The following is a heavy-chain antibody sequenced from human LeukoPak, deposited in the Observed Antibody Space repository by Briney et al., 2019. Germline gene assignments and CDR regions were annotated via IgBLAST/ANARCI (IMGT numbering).Heavy chain of an antibody. CDR2: IYHSGST. V-gene: IGHV4-38-2*01. CDR1: GYSISSGYY. CDR3: ARVATRGHCSSTSCYGNYGMDV. J-gene: IGHJ6*04. Sequence: SETLSLTCAVSGYSISSGYYWGWIRQPPGKGLDWIGSIYHSGSTYYNPSLKSRVTMSVDTSKNQLSLKLSSVTAADTAVYYCARVATRGHCSSTSCYGNYGMDVWGKGTTVTVSS. D-gene: IGHD2-2*01.